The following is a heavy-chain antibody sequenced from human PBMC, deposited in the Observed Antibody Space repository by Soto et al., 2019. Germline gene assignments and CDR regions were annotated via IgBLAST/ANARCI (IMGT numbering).Heavy chain of an antibody. CDR3: ARFNRTLPGYYYSGMDV. CDR2: IFSNDEK. Sequence: TLDCSSWGLPHSNERMGARWIRQPPGKALEWLAHIFSNDEKSYSTCLKSRLTSSKDTSKSQVVLTMSNMDPVDTAKYSCARFNRTLPGYYYSGMDVWGQGTTVTVSS. V-gene: IGHV2-26*01. D-gene: IGHD1-26*01. CDR1: GLPHSNERMG. J-gene: IGHJ6*02.